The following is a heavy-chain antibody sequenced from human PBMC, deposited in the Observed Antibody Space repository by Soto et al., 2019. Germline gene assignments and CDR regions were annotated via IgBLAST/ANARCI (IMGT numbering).Heavy chain of an antibody. J-gene: IGHJ3*02. CDR2: IKSKTDGGST. CDR1: GFTFSNAW. V-gene: IGHV3-15*01. Sequence: GGSLRLSCAASGFTFSNAWMSWVRQATGKGLEWVGRIKSKTDGGSTGYAAPVKGRFTISRDDSKNTMYLQMNSLKTEDTAVYYCSTTSAYCGGDCYHYAFDIWGQGTMVTVSS. CDR3: STTSAYCGGDCYHYAFDI. D-gene: IGHD2-21*02.